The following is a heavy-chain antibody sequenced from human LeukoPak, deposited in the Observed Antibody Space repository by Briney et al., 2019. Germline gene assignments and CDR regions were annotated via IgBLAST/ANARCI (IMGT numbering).Heavy chain of an antibody. CDR2: INHSGST. CDR1: GFTFSTFA. CDR3: ARGLVSGSIFMDNWFDP. Sequence: GSLRLSCAASGFTFSTFAMIWVRQPPGKGLEWIGEINHSGSTNYNPSLKSRVTISVDTSKNQFSLKLSSVTAADTAVYYCARGLVSGSIFMDNWFDPWGQGTLVTVSS. V-gene: IGHV4-34*01. D-gene: IGHD3-3*01. J-gene: IGHJ5*02.